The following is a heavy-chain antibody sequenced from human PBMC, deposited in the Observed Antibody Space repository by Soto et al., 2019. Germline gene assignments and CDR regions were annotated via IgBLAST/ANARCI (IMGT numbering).Heavy chain of an antibody. CDR2: IYHSGST. Sequence: QLQLRESGSGLVKPSQTLSLTCAVSGGSISSGGYSWSWIRQPPGKGLEWIGYIYHSGSTYYNPSLTSRVTISVDRSKNQFSLKLSSVTAADTAVYYCARVPDRWGQGTLVTVSS. V-gene: IGHV4-30-2*01. CDR3: ARVPDR. D-gene: IGHD2-2*01. CDR1: GGSISSGGYS. J-gene: IGHJ5*02.